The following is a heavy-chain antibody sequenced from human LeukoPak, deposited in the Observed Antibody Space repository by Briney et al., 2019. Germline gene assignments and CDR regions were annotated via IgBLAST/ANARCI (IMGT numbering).Heavy chain of an antibody. Sequence: GGSLRLSCAASGFTFSSYEMNWVRQAPGKRLEWVSYISSSAGSIYLADSVKDRFSVSRDNAKNSLYPKMTSLRAEDTGIYYCARVLLRGYDRPIDFWGQGTLVTVSS. CDR1: GFTFSSYE. J-gene: IGHJ4*02. V-gene: IGHV3-48*03. D-gene: IGHD5-12*01. CDR3: ARVLLRGYDRPIDF. CDR2: ISSSAGSI.